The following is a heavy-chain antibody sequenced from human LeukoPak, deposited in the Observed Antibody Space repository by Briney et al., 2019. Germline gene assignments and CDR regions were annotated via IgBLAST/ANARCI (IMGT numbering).Heavy chain of an antibody. Sequence: GGSLRLSCAASGLTFGSYAMSWVRQPPKNGLEWVSAIGGSGGNTYYADSVKGRFTISRDNSKNTLYLQMNSLRAEDTAVYYCARLAGVYSHPYDYWGEGTLVTVSS. J-gene: IGHJ4*02. V-gene: IGHV3-23*01. D-gene: IGHD4-23*01. CDR2: IGGSGGNT. CDR1: GLTFGSYA. CDR3: ARLAGVYSHPYDY.